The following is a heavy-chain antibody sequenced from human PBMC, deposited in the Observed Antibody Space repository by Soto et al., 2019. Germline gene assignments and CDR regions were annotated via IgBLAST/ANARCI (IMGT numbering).Heavy chain of an antibody. D-gene: IGHD6-6*01. V-gene: IGHV4-34*01. CDR2: INHSGST. CDR1: GGSFSGYY. Sequence: PETLSLTCAVYGGSFSGYYWSWIRQPPGKGLEWIGEINHSGSTNYNPSLKSRVTISVDTSKNQFSLKLSSVTAADTAVYYCARSRGRFYSSSSGPYWGQGTLVTVSS. J-gene: IGHJ4*02. CDR3: ARSRGRFYSSSSGPY.